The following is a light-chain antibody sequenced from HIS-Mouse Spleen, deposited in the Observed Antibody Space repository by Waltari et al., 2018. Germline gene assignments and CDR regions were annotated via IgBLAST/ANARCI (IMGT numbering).Light chain of an antibody. CDR2: DVS. J-gene: IGLJ2*01. CDR3: CSCAGSHVV. CDR1: SSDVGCYNY. V-gene: IGLV2-11*01. Sequence: QSALTQPRSVSGSPGQSVTISCTGTSSDVGCYNYVTWYQQHPGKAPKLMIYDVSKRPSGVHDRFSGSKYGNTASLTISGLQAEDEADYYCCSCAGSHVVFGGGTKLTVL.